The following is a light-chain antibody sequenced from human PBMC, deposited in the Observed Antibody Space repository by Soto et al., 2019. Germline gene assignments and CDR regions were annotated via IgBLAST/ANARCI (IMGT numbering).Light chain of an antibody. CDR2: AAS. Sequence: AIRMTQSPSSFSASTGDRVTITCRASQGISSYLAWYQQKPGKAPKLLIYAASTLQSGVPSRFSGSGSGTDFTLTISCLPSEDFVTYYCQQYYSYPPTFGQGTKLEIK. J-gene: IGKJ2*01. V-gene: IGKV1-8*01. CDR3: QQYYSYPPT. CDR1: QGISSY.